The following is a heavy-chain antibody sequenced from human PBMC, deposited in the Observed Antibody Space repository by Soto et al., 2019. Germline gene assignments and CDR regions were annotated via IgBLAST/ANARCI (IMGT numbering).Heavy chain of an antibody. CDR1: GGSISSGGYS. D-gene: IGHD6-19*01. CDR3: ARGKDEWLAPGFDH. Sequence: PSETLSLTCAVSGGSISSGGYSWSWIRQPPGKGLEWIGYIYHSGTTYYNPSLKSRVTISVDRSENQFSLNLSSVTAADTAVYYCARGKDEWLAPGFDHWGQGTLVTVSS. V-gene: IGHV4-30-2*01. J-gene: IGHJ4*02. CDR2: IYHSGTT.